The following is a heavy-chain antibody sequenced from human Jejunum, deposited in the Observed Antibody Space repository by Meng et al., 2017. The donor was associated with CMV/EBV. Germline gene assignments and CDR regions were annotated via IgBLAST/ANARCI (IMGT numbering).Heavy chain of an antibody. Sequence: ASGFNFKDAWMSWVRQAPGKGLGWVGRIRSKPGGGTTEYAAPVKGRFTISRDDSKTTLFLQMNSLKTEDTAVYFCSYTSGGNWFDYWGQGTLVTVSS. CDR2: IRSKPGGGTT. CDR1: GFNFKDAW. D-gene: IGHD1-26*01. J-gene: IGHJ5*01. CDR3: SYTSGGNWFDY. V-gene: IGHV3-15*01.